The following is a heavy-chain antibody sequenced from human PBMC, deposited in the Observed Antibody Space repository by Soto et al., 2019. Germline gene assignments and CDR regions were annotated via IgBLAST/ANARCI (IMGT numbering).Heavy chain of an antibody. V-gene: IGHV4-4*07. CDR2: IYSRGDT. CDR1: GGSMRSYY. D-gene: IGHD2-21*01. Sequence: SETLSLTCSVSGGSMRSYYWNWLRQPAGKGLEWIGCIYSRGDTNYNPSVKSRVTMSVDTSKNEFSLRLNSVTAADTAVYYCAGIGEDVYYGMDVWGQGTTVTVSS. J-gene: IGHJ6*02. CDR3: AGIGEDVYYGMDV.